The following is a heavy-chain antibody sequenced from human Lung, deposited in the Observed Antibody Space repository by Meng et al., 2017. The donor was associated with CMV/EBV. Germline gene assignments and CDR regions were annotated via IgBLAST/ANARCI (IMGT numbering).Heavy chain of an antibody. CDR3: ASEDY. J-gene: IGHJ4*02. CDR1: GFILSSYE. CDR2: ISSSGSTI. V-gene: IGHV3-48*03. Sequence: GESLKISCAASGFILSSYEMNWVRQAPGKGLEWVSYISSSGSTIYYADSVKGRFTISRDNAKNSLYLQMNSLRAEDTAVYYCASEDYWGQGKLVNCSS.